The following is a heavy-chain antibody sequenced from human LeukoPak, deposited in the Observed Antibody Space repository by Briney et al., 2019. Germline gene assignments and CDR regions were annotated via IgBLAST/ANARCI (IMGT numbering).Heavy chain of an antibody. CDR1: GFTVNSYA. V-gene: IGHV3-23*01. CDR3: TKDHSEYVWGSYRRDDY. D-gene: IGHD3-16*02. J-gene: IGHJ4*02. CDR2: ISGSGDNT. Sequence: GGSLRLSCAASGFTVNSYAMSWVRQGPGKGLEWVSPISGSGDNTYYADSVRDRFTISRDNSKNTLYLQMDSLRAEDTAVYYCTKDHSEYVWGSYRRDDYWGQGTLVTVSS.